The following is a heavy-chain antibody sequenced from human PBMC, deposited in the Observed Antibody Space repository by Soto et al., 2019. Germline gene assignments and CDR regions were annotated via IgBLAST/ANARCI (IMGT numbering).Heavy chain of an antibody. CDR1: GGTFSSYA. V-gene: IGHV1-69*13. J-gene: IGHJ6*02. CDR3: ARRLYYYYGMDV. CDR2: IIPIFGTA. Sequence: SVKVSCKASGGTFSSYAISWVRQAPGQGLEWMGGIIPIFGTANYAQKFQGRVTITADESTSTAYMELSSLRSEDTAVYYCARRLYYYYGMDVWGQGTTVTVS.